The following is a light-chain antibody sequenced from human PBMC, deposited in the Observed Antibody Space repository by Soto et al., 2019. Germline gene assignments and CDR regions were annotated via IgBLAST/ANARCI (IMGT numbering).Light chain of an antibody. CDR2: EVT. CDR3: SSFASSNTWV. J-gene: IGLJ3*02. Sequence: QSALTQPPSASGSPGQSVTISCTGTSSDVGAYNYVSWYQQHAGKAPKLVIYEVTKRPSGVPDRFSGSKSANTASLTVSGLQAEDEADYYCSSFASSNTWVFGGGPKVTFL. V-gene: IGLV2-8*01. CDR1: SSDVGAYNY.